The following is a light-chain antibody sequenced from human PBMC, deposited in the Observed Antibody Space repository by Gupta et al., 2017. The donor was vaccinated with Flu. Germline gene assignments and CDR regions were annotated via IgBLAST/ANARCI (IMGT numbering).Light chain of an antibody. V-gene: IGLV1-47*01. J-gene: IGLJ3*02. Sequence: SVLTQPPSASGTPGPRVTISFSGSSSNIGNDYVYWYQQVPGTAPQLLISRNDQRPSGVRDRFSGSKSGTSASLAISGLRSEDEADYYCAAWDDSLSVWVFGGGTKLTVL. CDR3: AAWDDSLSVWV. CDR2: RND. CDR1: SSNIGNDY.